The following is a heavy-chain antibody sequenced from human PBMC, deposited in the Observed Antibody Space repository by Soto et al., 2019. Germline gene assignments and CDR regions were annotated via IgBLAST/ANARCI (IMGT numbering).Heavy chain of an antibody. CDR2: INHDGTKT. CDR1: KFSFNNYW. Sequence: RRLSCAASKFSFNNYWMYWVRQVPGQGPVWVSRINHDGTKTEYADSVKGRFTISRDNTKNTLYLQMNSLRVDDTARYYCVREPWGFSGSWYDYWGQGTLVTVSS. CDR3: VREPWGFSGSWYDY. J-gene: IGHJ4*02. D-gene: IGHD5-12*01. V-gene: IGHV3-74*03.